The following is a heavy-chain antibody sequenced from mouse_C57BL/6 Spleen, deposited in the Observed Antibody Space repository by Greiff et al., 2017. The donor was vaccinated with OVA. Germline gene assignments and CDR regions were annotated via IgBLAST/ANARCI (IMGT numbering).Heavy chain of an antibody. V-gene: IGHV10-1*01. CDR3: VRRGLWDWYFDV. D-gene: IGHD1-1*02. CDR1: GFSFNTYA. CDR2: IRSKSNNYAT. J-gene: IGHJ1*03. Sequence: EVKLMESGGGLVQPKGSLKLSCAASGFSFNTYAMNWVRQAPGKGLEWVARIRSKSNNYATYYADSVKDRFTISRDDSESMLYLQMNNLKTEDTAMYYCVRRGLWDWYFDVWGTGTTVTVSS.